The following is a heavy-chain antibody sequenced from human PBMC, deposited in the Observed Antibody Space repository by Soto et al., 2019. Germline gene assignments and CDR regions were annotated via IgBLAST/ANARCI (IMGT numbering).Heavy chain of an antibody. V-gene: IGHV1-18*01. CDR1: GYSFSNYG. D-gene: IGHD7-27*01. CDR2: ISAYNGNT. J-gene: IGHJ6*02. CDR3: AREGLGIYYYNGMDV. Sequence: QVQLVQSGTEVKKPGASVKVSCKASGYSFSNYGFSWVRQAPGQGLEWMGWISAYNGNTNYAQKLQGRVTMSTDTSTSTAYMGLRSLRSDDTAVYYCAREGLGIYYYNGMDVWGQGTTVSVSS.